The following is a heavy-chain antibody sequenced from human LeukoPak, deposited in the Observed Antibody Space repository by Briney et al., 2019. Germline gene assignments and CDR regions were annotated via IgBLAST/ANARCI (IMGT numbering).Heavy chain of an antibody. Sequence: SETLSLTCTVSGGSISSYYWSWIRQPPGKGLEWIGYIYYSGSTNYNPSLKSRVTISVDTSKNQFSLKLSSVTAADTAVYYCARSIAAAGPSPFDYWGQGTLVTVSS. CDR3: ARSIAAAGPSPFDY. V-gene: IGHV4-59*08. J-gene: IGHJ4*02. D-gene: IGHD6-13*01. CDR2: IYYSGST. CDR1: GGSISSYY.